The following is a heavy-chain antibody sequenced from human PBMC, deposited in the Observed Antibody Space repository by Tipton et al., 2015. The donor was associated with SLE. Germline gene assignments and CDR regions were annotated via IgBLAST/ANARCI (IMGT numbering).Heavy chain of an antibody. D-gene: IGHD3-16*01. CDR3: ARQKLRSPLFDY. Sequence: TLSLTCTVSGGSISSGGYYWSWIRQHPRKGLEWIGYIYYSGSTHYNPSLKSRVTISVDTSKNQFSLKLSSVTAADTAVYYCARQKLRSPLFDYWGQGTLVTVSS. CDR2: IYYSGST. CDR1: GGSISSGGYY. J-gene: IGHJ4*02. V-gene: IGHV4-31*03.